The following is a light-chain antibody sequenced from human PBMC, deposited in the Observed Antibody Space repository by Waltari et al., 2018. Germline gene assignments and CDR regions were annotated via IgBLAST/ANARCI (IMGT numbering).Light chain of an antibody. J-gene: IGKJ2*01. CDR2: AAS. Sequence: DIQMTQSPSSLSVSVGDRVTITCRASQDISSWLAWYQQKPGKAPKPLIYAASRLESGVPPRFSGSGSGTDFILAISSLQPEDCGTFYCQQGNSFPYTFGQGTKLEI. CDR3: QQGNSFPYT. V-gene: IGKV1-12*01. CDR1: QDISSW.